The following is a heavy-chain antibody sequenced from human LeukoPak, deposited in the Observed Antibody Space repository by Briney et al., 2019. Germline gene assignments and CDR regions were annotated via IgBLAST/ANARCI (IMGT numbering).Heavy chain of an antibody. V-gene: IGHV4-38-2*02. CDR1: GYSISSGYF. Sequence: SEILSLTCTVSGYSISSGYFWGWIRQPPGKGPEWIGSIFHSGDVYYNPALQSRVTISIDASTNRFSLKLTSVTAADTALYYCARVVASTSIDSWGQGTLVTVSS. D-gene: IGHD2-15*01. J-gene: IGHJ4*02. CDR3: ARVVASTSIDS. CDR2: IFHSGDV.